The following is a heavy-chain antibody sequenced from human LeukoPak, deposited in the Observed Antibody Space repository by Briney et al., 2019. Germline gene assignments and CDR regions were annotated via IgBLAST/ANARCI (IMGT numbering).Heavy chain of an antibody. CDR2: IRNKANSYTT. CDR3: AREWDSGSYYLGYFDY. CDR1: GFTFSDHY. Sequence: GGSPRLSCAASGFTFSDHYMDWVRQAPGKGLEWVGRIRNKANSYTTEYAASVKGRFTISRDDSKNSLYPQMNSLKCEDTAVYYCAREWDSGSYYLGYFDYWGQGTLVTVSS. J-gene: IGHJ4*02. D-gene: IGHD1-26*01. V-gene: IGHV3-72*01.